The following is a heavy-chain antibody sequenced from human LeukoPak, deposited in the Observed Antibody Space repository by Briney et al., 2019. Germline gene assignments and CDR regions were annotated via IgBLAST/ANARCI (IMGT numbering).Heavy chain of an antibody. CDR1: GFTFSSYS. V-gene: IGHV3-21*01. CDR2: ISSSSSYI. Sequence: PGGSLRLSCAASGFTFSSYSMDWVRQAPGKGLEWVSSISSSSSYIYYADSVKGRFTISRDNAKNSLYLQMNSLRAEDTAVYYCARAYDSSGYYLVDAFDIWGQGTMVTVS. D-gene: IGHD3-22*01. CDR3: ARAYDSSGYYLVDAFDI. J-gene: IGHJ3*02.